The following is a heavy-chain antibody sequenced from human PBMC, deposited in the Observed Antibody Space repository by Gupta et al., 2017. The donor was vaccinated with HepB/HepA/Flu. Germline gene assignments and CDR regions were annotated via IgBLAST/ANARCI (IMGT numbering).Heavy chain of an antibody. CDR2: INGTGAIV. D-gene: IGHD2-21*01. CDR1: GFNVTHFK. V-gene: IGHV3-48*03. J-gene: IGHJ6*02. Sequence: KLVESGGGLKQPGGSLRLSCVASGFNVTHFKMNWVRQVPGKGLEWISYINGTGAIVHYADFVRGRFTISRDISKNSLYLEMKNLRVEDAGIYYCARKDYSMDRWGPGTTVTVSS. CDR3: ARKDYSMDR.